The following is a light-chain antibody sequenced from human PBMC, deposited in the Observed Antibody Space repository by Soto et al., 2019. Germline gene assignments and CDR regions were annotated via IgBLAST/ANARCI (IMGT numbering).Light chain of an antibody. V-gene: IGLV2-8*01. CDR2: EVT. Sequence: QSVLTQPPSASGSPGQSVAISCTGTSSDVGGYNYVSWYQQHPGKAPKLMIYEVTKRPSGVPDRFSGSKSDNTASLTVSGLQAEDEDDDYCSSYAGSNNFGVLFGGGTKLTVL. CDR3: SSYAGSNNFGVL. CDR1: SSDVGGYNY. J-gene: IGLJ3*02.